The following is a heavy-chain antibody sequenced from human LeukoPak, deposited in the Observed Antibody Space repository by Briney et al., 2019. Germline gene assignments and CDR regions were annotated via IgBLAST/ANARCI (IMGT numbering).Heavy chain of an antibody. J-gene: IGHJ4*02. CDR2: IYTSGST. CDR3: ARDARRISGKIDY. CDR1: GGSISSGSYY. D-gene: IGHD3-3*01. V-gene: IGHV4-61*02. Sequence: SDTLSLTCTVSGGSISSGSYYWSWIRQPAGKGLEWIGRIYTSGSTNYNPSLKSRVTISVDTSKNQFSLKLSSVTAADTAVYYCARDARRISGKIDYWGQGTLVTVSS.